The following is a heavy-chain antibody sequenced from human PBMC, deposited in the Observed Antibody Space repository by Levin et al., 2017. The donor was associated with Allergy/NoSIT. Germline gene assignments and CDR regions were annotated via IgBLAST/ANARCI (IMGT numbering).Heavy chain of an antibody. D-gene: IGHD3-10*01. J-gene: IGHJ4*02. Sequence: KPGGSLRLSCAASGFTFSNAWMSWVRQAPGKGLEWVGRIKSKTDGGTTDYAAPVKGRFTISRHDSKNTLYLQMNSLKTEDTAVYYCTTFAYYYGSGALDYWGQGTLVTVSS. V-gene: IGHV3-15*01. CDR1: GFTFSNAW. CDR3: TTFAYYYGSGALDY. CDR2: IKSKTDGGTT.